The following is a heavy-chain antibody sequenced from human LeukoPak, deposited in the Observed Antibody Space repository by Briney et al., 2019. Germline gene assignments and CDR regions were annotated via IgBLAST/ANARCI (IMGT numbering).Heavy chain of an antibody. J-gene: IGHJ3*02. Sequence: ASVKVSCKASGYTFTGYYLHWVRQAPGQGLERMGWINPNSGGTNYAQKYQGRVTMTTDTSISTGYMELRRLRSDDTAVYYCAREDTTYYHDTSGYGYGAFDIWGQGTMVTVSS. D-gene: IGHD3-22*01. CDR3: AREDTTYYHDTSGYGYGAFDI. V-gene: IGHV1-2*02. CDR1: GYTFTGYY. CDR2: INPNSGGT.